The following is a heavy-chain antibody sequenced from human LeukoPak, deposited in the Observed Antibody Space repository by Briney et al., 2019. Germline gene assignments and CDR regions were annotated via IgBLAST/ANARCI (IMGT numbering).Heavy chain of an antibody. V-gene: IGHV1-2*04. Sequence: ASVKVSCKASGYTFTGYYMHWVRQAPGQGLEWMGWINPNSGGTNYAQRFQGWVTMTRDTSISTAYMELSRLRSDDMAVYYCACSTTGTTWGLYGMDVWGKGTTVTVSS. CDR2: INPNSGGT. CDR3: ACSTTGTTWGLYGMDV. D-gene: IGHD1-1*01. CDR1: GYTFTGYY. J-gene: IGHJ6*04.